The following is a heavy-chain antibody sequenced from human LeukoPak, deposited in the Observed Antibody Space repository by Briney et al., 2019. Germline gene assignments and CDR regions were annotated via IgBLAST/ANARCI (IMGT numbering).Heavy chain of an antibody. V-gene: IGHV1-69*04. CDR2: IIPILGIA. D-gene: IGHD3-22*01. J-gene: IGHJ4*02. Sequence: SVKVSCKASGGTFSSYAISWVRQAPGQGLEWMGRIIPILGIANYAQKFQGRVTITADKSTSTAYMELSSLRSEDTAVYYCARDYDMLVPPDSDYWGQGTLVTVSS. CDR1: GGTFSSYA. CDR3: ARDYDMLVPPDSDY.